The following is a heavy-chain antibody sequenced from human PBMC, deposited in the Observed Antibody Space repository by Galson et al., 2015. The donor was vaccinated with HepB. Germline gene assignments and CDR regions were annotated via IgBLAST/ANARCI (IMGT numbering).Heavy chain of an antibody. CDR3: ARAIIVNWHYVGNPDY. V-gene: IGHV3-33*01. CDR2: LWTDGNNK. Sequence: SLRLSCAASGFTFSTYGMHWVRQAPGKGLGWVAGLWTDGNNKAYADSVKGRFTISRDNSRNTLYLQMDGLRAEDTAVYYCARAIIVNWHYVGNPDYRGQGTLVTVPS. D-gene: IGHD1-7*01. CDR1: GFTFSTYG. J-gene: IGHJ4*02.